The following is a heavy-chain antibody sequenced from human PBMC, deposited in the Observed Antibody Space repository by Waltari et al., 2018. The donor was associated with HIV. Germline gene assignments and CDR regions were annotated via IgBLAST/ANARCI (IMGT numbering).Heavy chain of an antibody. CDR1: GFTFSSYW. D-gene: IGHD5-18*01. Sequence: EVQLVESGVGLVQPGGSLRLSCAASGFTFSSYWMGWVRQAPGKGLEGVANIKQDGSEKYYVDSVKGRFTISRDNAKNSLYLQMNSLRAEDTAVYYCARDLGYSYGYVSDYWGQGTLVTVSS. CDR3: ARDLGYSYGYVSDY. V-gene: IGHV3-7*01. J-gene: IGHJ4*02. CDR2: IKQDGSEK.